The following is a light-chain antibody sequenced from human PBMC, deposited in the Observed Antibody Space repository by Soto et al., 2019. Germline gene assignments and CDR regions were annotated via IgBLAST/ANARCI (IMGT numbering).Light chain of an antibody. Sequence: EVVMTRSPATLSVSSGERVTFSCRASQSVTTNLAWYQHKPRQSPRLLISDASTGASGIPPRFSGSGSGTEFTLTIDRLQSADFAVYYCQQYERWPATFGGGTKVDIK. J-gene: IGKJ4*01. V-gene: IGKV3-15*01. CDR2: DAS. CDR1: QSVTTN. CDR3: QQYERWPAT.